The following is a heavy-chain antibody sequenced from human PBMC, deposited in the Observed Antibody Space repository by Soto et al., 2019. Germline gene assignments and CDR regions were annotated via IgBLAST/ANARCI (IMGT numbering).Heavy chain of an antibody. V-gene: IGHV4-39*01. CDR1: GGSISSSSYY. J-gene: IGHJ4*02. Sequence: QLQLQESGPGLVKPSETLSLTCTVSGGSISSSSYYWGWIRQPPGKGLEWIGSIYYSGSTYYNPSLKSRVTISVDPSKNQFSLKLSSVTAADTAVYYCYYGSGSYYFDYWGQGTLVTVSS. CDR3: YYGSGSYYFDY. CDR2: IYYSGST. D-gene: IGHD3-10*01.